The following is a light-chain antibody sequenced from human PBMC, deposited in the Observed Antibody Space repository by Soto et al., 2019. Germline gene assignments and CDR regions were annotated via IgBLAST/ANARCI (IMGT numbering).Light chain of an antibody. CDR3: QQYGSSPFT. CDR1: QNINSNY. CDR2: GAS. V-gene: IGKV3-20*01. J-gene: IGKJ5*01. Sequence: EIVLTQSPGTLSLSPGERATLSCRASQNINSNYLAWCQQKPGQAPSLLIYGASSRATGIPDRFSGSGSGTDFTLTISRLEPEDFAVYYCQQYGSSPFTFGQGTRLEIK.